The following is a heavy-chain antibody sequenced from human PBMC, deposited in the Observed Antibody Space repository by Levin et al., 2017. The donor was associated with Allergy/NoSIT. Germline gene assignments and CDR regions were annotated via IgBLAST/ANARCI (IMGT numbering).Heavy chain of an antibody. Sequence: VASVKVSCKASGGTFNSYAISWVRQAPGQGLEWMGGIIPIFGTANYAQKFQGRVTITADESTSTAYMELSSLRSEDTAVYYCARTGYYDFWSGYPSPFDYWGQGTLVTVSS. CDR2: IIPIFGTA. V-gene: IGHV1-69*13. CDR1: GGTFNSYA. J-gene: IGHJ4*02. CDR3: ARTGYYDFWSGYPSPFDY. D-gene: IGHD3-3*01.